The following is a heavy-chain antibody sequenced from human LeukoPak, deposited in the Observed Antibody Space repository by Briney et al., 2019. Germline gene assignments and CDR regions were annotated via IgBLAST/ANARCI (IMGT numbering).Heavy chain of an antibody. D-gene: IGHD6-19*01. J-gene: IGHJ4*02. V-gene: IGHV4-4*02. CDR2: INHSGST. CDR3: ASFIAVAGRYFDY. Sequence: SETLSLTCAVSGGSISSGNWWNWVRQSPGKGLEWIGEINHSGSTNYNPSLKSRVTISVDTSKNQFSLKLSSVTAADTAVYYCASFIAVAGRYFDYWGQGTLVTVSS. CDR1: GGSISSGNW.